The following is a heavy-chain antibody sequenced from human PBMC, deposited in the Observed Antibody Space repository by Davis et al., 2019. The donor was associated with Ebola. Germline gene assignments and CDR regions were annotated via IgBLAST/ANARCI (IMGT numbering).Heavy chain of an antibody. CDR2: ISSDSTST. J-gene: IGHJ4*02. CDR1: GFTFSNYN. Sequence: GESLKIPCAVPGFTFSNYNMNWVRQTPGKGLEWVSHISSDSTSTYYADPVKCRFTISRDNAKNSLYLQQNTVRDEDTAVYFCVSDGWDHWGQGTLVTVSS. V-gene: IGHV3-48*02. D-gene: IGHD2-15*01. CDR3: VSDGWDH.